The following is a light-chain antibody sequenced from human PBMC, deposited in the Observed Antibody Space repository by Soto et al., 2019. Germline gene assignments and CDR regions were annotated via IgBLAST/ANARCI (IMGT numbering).Light chain of an antibody. Sequence: DIQMTQSPSSLSASVGDRVTITCQASQDSSNYLNWYQQKPGKAPKLLIYDASNLETGVPSRFSGSGSGTDFTFTISSLQPEDIATYYRQQYDTLPLLTFGGGTKVEIK. CDR3: QQYDTLPLLT. CDR1: QDSSNY. V-gene: IGKV1-33*01. CDR2: DAS. J-gene: IGKJ4*01.